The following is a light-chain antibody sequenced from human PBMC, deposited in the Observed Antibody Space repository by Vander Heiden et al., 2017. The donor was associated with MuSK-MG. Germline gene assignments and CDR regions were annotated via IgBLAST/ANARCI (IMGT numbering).Light chain of an antibody. Sequence: DIVMTQSPYSLRVSIGGRATINCKSSQSVLYTSNNKNYVAWYQQKPGQPPKLLIYGASTRQSGVPERFSGSGSGTDFTLTINNLQAEDVAVYSCQQYHSPPFTFGPGT. V-gene: IGKV4-1*01. CDR1: QSVLYTSNNKNY. CDR2: GAS. CDR3: QQYHSPPFT. J-gene: IGKJ3*01.